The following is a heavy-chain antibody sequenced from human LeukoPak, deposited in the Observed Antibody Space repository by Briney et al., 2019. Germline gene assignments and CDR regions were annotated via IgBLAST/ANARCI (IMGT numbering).Heavy chain of an antibody. Sequence: GASVKVSCKASGYTFTSYGISWVRQAPGQGLEWMGWISAYNGNTNYAQKLQGRVTMTTDTSTSTAYMELRSLRSDDTAVYYCASPGQQLVGSGLYYYGMDVWGQGTTVTVSS. CDR1: GYTFTSYG. V-gene: IGHV1-18*01. J-gene: IGHJ6*02. CDR2: ISAYNGNT. CDR3: ASPGQQLVGSGLYYYGMDV. D-gene: IGHD6-13*01.